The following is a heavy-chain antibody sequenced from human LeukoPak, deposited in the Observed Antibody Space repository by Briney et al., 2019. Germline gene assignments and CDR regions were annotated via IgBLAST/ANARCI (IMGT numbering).Heavy chain of an antibody. CDR1: GDSITSGTYY. D-gene: IGHD5-18*01. V-gene: IGHV4-31*03. J-gene: IGHJ5*02. CDR2: VYYSANP. Sequence: SETLSLTCTVSGDSITSGTYYWGWIRQLPGKGLERIGYVYYSANPYYNPSLKSRVTISVDTSKNQFSLQLSSVTAADTAVYYCATSPGYSYGPYNWFDPWGQGTLVTVSS. CDR3: ATSPGYSYGPYNWFDP.